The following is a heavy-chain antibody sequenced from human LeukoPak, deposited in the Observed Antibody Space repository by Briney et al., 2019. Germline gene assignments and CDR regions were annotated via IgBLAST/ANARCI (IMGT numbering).Heavy chain of an antibody. J-gene: IGHJ4*02. CDR2: IYHSGST. D-gene: IGHD2-2*01. Sequence: SETLSLTCAVSGYSISSGYYWGWIRPPPGKGLEWIGSIYHSGSTYYNPSLKSRVTISVDTSKNHFSLKLSSVTAADTAVYYCARHSVPAAIDYWGQGTLVTVSS. CDR1: GYSISSGYY. V-gene: IGHV4-38-2*01. CDR3: ARHSVPAAIDY.